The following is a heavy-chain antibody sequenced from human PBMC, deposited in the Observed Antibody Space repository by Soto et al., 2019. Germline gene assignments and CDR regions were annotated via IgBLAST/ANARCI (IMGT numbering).Heavy chain of an antibody. Sequence: QVPLVQSGAEVKKPGASVKLSCKASGYTFINYYIHWVRQAPGQGLEWMGIFNPTSGSTNYAQKFQGRVTLTMDTSTRTVYIELSSLRFDDTAVYYCARDLAAGDYWGQGTLVTVSS. V-gene: IGHV1-46*01. D-gene: IGHD6-13*01. J-gene: IGHJ4*02. CDR3: ARDLAAGDY. CDR2: FNPTSGST. CDR1: GYTFINYY.